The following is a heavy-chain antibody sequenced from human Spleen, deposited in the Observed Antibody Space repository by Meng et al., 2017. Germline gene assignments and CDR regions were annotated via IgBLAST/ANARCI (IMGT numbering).Heavy chain of an antibody. D-gene: IGHD2/OR15-2a*01. Sequence: SETLSLTCTVSGGSISSYYWSWIRQPAGKGLEWIGRTSIIGSNYNPSLKRRVTMSIDTSKNQFSLKLNSVTDADTAVYDCARTLNWFDHWGQGTLVTVSS. J-gene: IGHJ5*02. CDR2: TSIIGS. CDR3: ARTLNWFDH. CDR1: GGSISSYY. V-gene: IGHV4-4*07.